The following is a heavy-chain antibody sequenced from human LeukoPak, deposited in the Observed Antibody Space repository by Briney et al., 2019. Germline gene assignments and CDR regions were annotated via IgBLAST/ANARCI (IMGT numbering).Heavy chain of an antibody. J-gene: IGHJ3*02. CDR3: AKPRGLGYFDAFDI. V-gene: IGHV3-23*03. Sequence: AGGSLRLSCAASGFTFDDYGMSWVRQAPGKGLEWVSVIYGGGSTYYADSVKGRFTISRDNSKNTLYLQMNSLRAEDTAVYYCAKPRGLGYFDAFDIWGQGTMVTVSS. CDR2: IYGGGST. D-gene: IGHD3-22*01. CDR1: GFTFDDYG.